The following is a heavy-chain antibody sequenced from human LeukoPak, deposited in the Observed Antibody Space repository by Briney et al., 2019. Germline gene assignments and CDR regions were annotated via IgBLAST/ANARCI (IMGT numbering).Heavy chain of an antibody. J-gene: IGHJ5*02. D-gene: IGHD7-27*01. CDR1: RFNFRSSW. V-gene: IGHV3-7*01. CDR3: ARSSLGWFDP. CDR2: IDQHGGDK. Sequence: GGSLRLSCAASRFNFRSSWMSWVRQVPGKGLEWVATIDQHGGDKFSVDSVKGRFIISRDNAKNSVYLQMNSLTVEDTAVYYCARSSLGWFDPWGQGTLVTVSS.